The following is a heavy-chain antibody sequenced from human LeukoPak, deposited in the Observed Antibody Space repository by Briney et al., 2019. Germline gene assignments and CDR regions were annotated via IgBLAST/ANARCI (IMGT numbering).Heavy chain of an antibody. Sequence: GGSLRLSCAASGFTFSSYSMNWVRQAPGKGLEWVSSISSSSSYIYYADSVKGRFTISRDNAKNSLYLQMNSLRAEDTAVYYCARIGIAAAGNDYWGQGTLVSVSS. CDR2: ISSSSSYI. V-gene: IGHV3-21*01. D-gene: IGHD6-13*01. CDR1: GFTFSSYS. J-gene: IGHJ4*02. CDR3: ARIGIAAAGNDY.